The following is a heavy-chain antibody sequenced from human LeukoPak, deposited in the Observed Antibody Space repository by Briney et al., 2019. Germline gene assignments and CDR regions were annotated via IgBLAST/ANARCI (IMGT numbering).Heavy chain of an antibody. CDR2: IRSNSDGGTI. CDR1: GFTFSNAW. CDR3: ATDFYDTT. D-gene: IGHD3-22*01. Sequence: GGSLRLSCATSGFTFSNAWMNWVRQAPGKGLEWVGRIRSNSDGGTIDYAAPVKGSFALSRDDSKNTLYLQMNSLQTEDTAVYYCATDFYDTTWGQGTLVTVSS. V-gene: IGHV3-15*07. J-gene: IGHJ5*02.